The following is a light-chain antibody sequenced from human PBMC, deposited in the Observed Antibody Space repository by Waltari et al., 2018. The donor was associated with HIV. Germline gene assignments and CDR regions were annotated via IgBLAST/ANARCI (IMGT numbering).Light chain of an antibody. CDR1: SSNIGAGYD. Sequence: QSVLTQPPSVSGAPGQRVTISCTGSSSNIGAGYDVHWYQQLPGTAPKLLIYANSNRPSGVPDRFSGSKSGTSASLAITGLQAGDEADYYCQSYDSSLSDHYVFGGGTKVTVL. J-gene: IGLJ1*01. V-gene: IGLV1-40*01. CDR2: ANS. CDR3: QSYDSSLSDHYV.